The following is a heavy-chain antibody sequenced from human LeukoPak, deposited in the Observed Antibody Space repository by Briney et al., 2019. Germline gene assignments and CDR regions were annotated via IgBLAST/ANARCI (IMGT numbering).Heavy chain of an antibody. Sequence: ASVKVSCKTSGYSFISNGITWVRQAPGQGLEWMGWISAYNGNTIYAQNLQGRVIMTTDTSTSTAYMELRSLRSDDTAVYYCARRGGSSWTGNWFDPWGQGTLVIVSS. J-gene: IGHJ5*02. D-gene: IGHD6-13*01. CDR3: ARRGGSSWTGNWFDP. CDR1: GYSFISNG. CDR2: ISAYNGNT. V-gene: IGHV1-18*01.